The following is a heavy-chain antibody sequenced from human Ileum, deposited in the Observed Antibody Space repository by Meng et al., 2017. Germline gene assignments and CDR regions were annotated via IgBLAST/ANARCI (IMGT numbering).Heavy chain of an antibody. J-gene: IGHJ4*02. CDR3: ARGGPSGCWDY. CDR1: GFTFSSYW. CDR2: INSDGSST. Sequence: GESLKISCAASGFTFSSYWMHWVRQAPGKGLVWVSRINSDGSSTSYADSVKGRFTISRDNAKNTVYLQMDSLRAEDTAVYYCARGGPSGCWDYWGQGILVTVSS. V-gene: IGHV3-74*01. D-gene: IGHD6-19*01.